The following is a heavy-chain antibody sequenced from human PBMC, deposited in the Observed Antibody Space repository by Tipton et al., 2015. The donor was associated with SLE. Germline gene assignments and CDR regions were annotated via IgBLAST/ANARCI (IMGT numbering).Heavy chain of an antibody. V-gene: IGHV4-39*07. CDR2: IHQSGST. J-gene: IGHJ4*02. CDR1: GGSISSSSYF. CDR3: ARAGDYFDY. Sequence: TLSLTCTVSGGSISSSSYFWGWIRQPPGKGLEWIGNIHQSGSTYYSPSLKSRVTISVDTSKNQFYLNLMSVTAADTAVYYCARAGDYFDYWGQGTTVIVSS.